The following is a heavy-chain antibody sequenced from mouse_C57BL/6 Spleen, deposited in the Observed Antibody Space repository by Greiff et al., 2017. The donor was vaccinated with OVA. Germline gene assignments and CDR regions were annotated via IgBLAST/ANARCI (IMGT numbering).Heavy chain of an antibody. CDR3: ARLGDGYYGFDY. V-gene: IGHV1-55*01. CDR2: IYPGSGST. CDR1: GYTFTSYW. J-gene: IGHJ2*01. Sequence: QVQLKQPGAELVKPGASVKMSCKASGYTFTSYWITWVKQRPGQGLEWIGDIYPGSGSTNYNEKFKSKATLTVDTSSSTAYMQLSSLTSEDSAVYYCARLGDGYYGFDYWGQGTTLTVSS. D-gene: IGHD2-3*01.